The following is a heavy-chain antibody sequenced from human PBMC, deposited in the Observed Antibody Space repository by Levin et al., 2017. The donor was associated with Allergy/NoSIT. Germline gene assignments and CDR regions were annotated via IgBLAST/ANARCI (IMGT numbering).Heavy chain of an antibody. CDR3: ARDLIKAPITMVRGTYFDY. J-gene: IGHJ4*02. Sequence: HPGGSLRLSCAASGFTFSSYAMHWVRQAPGKGLEWVAVISYDGSNKYYADSVKGRFTISRDNSKNTLYLQMNSLRAEDTAVYYCARDLIKAPITMVRGTYFDYWGQGTLVTVSS. CDR1: GFTFSSYA. V-gene: IGHV3-30*04. CDR2: ISYDGSNK. D-gene: IGHD3-10*01.